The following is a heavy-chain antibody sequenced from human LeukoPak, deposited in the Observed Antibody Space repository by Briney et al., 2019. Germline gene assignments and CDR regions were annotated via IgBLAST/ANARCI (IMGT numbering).Heavy chain of an antibody. D-gene: IGHD6-19*01. CDR3: ARDRSSGWYAY. CDR1: GFTFSSYA. J-gene: IGHJ4*02. Sequence: GGSLRLSCAASGFTFSSYAMSWDRQAPGKGLEWVSAISGSGCSTYYADSVKGRFTISRDNSKNTLYLQMNSLRAEDTAVYYCARDRSSGWYAYWGQGTLVTVSS. CDR2: ISGSGCST. V-gene: IGHV3-23*01.